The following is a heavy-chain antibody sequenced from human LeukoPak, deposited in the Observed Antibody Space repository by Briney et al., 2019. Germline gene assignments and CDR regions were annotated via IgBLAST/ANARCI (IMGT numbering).Heavy chain of an antibody. CDR1: GFTFSNYW. D-gene: IGHD2-21*02. J-gene: IGHJ4*02. Sequence: GGSLRLSCTASGFTFSNYWMKWVRQAPGKGLEWVANIKHDGRAEFYVDSVKGRFTLSRDNAKNSLYLQMNSLRAEDTAVYYCARDLSRGVVVTATFDYWGQGTLVTVSS. CDR2: IKHDGRAE. CDR3: ARDLSRGVVVTATFDY. V-gene: IGHV3-7*01.